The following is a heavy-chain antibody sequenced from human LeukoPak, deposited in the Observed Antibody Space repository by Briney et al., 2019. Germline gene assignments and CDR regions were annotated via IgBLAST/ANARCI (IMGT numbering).Heavy chain of an antibody. D-gene: IGHD6-13*01. CDR2: INPNSGGT. CDR3: ASLAAAGTGEGFLDY. V-gene: IGHV1-2*02. Sequence: ASVKVSCKASGYTFTGYYMHWLRQAPGQGLEWMGWINPNSGGTNYAQKFQGRVTMTRDTSISTAYMELSRLRSDDTAVYYCASLAAAGTGEGFLDYWGQGTLVTVSS. J-gene: IGHJ4*02. CDR1: GYTFTGYY.